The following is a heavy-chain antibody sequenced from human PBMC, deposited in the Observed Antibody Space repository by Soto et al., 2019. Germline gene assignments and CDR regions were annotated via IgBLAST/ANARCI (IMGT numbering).Heavy chain of an antibody. CDR1: GFTVSNNY. CDR2: IYRDGST. V-gene: IGHV3-66*01. Sequence: EVQLVESGGGLVXPGGSLRLSCAASGFTVSNNYVSWVRQAPGKGLEWVSLIYRDGSTYYADSVKGRFTISRENSKKTLFLQMNSLRAEDTAVYYCARNWGNWYFNLWGRGTLVTVSS. CDR3: ARNWGNWYFNL. J-gene: IGHJ2*01. D-gene: IGHD7-27*01.